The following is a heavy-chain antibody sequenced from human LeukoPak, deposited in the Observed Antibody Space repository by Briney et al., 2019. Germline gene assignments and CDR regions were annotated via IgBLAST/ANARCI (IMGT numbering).Heavy chain of an antibody. CDR3: ARIRPGINWVDP. D-gene: IGHD3-10*01. CDR2: IYTSDSTNYNPSRT. Sequence: SETLSLTCTVSGGSISSYYWSWIRQPPGKGLEWIGYIYTSDSTNYNPSRTNYNPSLKSRVTISVDASKNHFSLKLSSVTAADTAVYYCARIRPGINWVDPWGPGTLVTVSS. J-gene: IGHJ5*02. CDR1: GGSISSYY. V-gene: IGHV4-4*09.